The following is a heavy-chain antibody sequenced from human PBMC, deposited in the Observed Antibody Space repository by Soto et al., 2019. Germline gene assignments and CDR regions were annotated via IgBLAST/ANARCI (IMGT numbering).Heavy chain of an antibody. CDR2: IYYSGST. Sequence: KTSETLSLTCTVSGGSINSDNYFWSWICQPTGKGLEWIGYIYYSGSTYYNPSLKSRVTISADASKSQFSLNLKSVTAAYTAVYYCAREDTPSGTNCFDPWGQGTLVTVSS. V-gene: IGHV4-30-4*01. J-gene: IGHJ5*02. CDR3: AREDTPSGTNCFDP. CDR1: GGSINSDNYF. D-gene: IGHD3-10*01.